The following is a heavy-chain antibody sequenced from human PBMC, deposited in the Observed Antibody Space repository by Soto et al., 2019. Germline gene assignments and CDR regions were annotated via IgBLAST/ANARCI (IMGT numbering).Heavy chain of an antibody. J-gene: IGHJ4*02. CDR3: AKNPGYYYDSTGYHFDY. CDR2: ISYGGGTT. CDR1: EFTFSNYA. V-gene: IGHV3-23*01. Sequence: PGGSLRLSCAASEFTFSNYAMSWVRQAPGKGLEWVSAISYGGGTTYYADSVKGRFTISRDNSKNTLYLQMNSLRAEDTAVYYCAKNPGYYYDSTGYHFDYWGQGTLVIVS. D-gene: IGHD3-22*01.